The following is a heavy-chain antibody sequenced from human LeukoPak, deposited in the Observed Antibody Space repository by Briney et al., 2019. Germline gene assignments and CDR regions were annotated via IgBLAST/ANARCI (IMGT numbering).Heavy chain of an antibody. CDR3: ARISGYCSSTSCYDY. D-gene: IGHD2-2*01. CDR1: GYTFTGYY. J-gene: IGHJ4*02. V-gene: IGHV1-2*02. CDR2: INPNSGGT. Sequence: ASVKVSCKASGYTFTGYYMHWVRQAPGQGLEWMGWINPNSGGTNCAQKFQGRVTMTRDTSISTAYMELSRLRSDDTAVYYCARISGYCSSTSCYDYWGQGTLVTVSS.